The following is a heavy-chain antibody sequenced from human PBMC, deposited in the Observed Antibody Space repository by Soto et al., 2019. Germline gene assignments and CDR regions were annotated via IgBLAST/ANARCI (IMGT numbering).Heavy chain of an antibody. CDR1: GFTFSSYG. J-gene: IGHJ4*01. V-gene: IGHV3-30*18. CDR2: ISYDGRNK. CDR3: AKGSGSDFWSGYYF. Sequence: GSLSLSCSASGFTFSSYGMHWVRQAPGKGLEWVAVISYDGRNKYYADSVKGRFTISRDNSKNTLYLQMDSLRAEDTAVYYCAKGSGSDFWSGYYFWGHGTLVTVSS. D-gene: IGHD3-3*01.